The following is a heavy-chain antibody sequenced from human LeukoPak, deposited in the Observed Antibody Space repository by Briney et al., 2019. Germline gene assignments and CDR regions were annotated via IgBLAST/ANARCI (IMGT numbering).Heavy chain of an antibody. CDR2: VNGRGIRT. CDR3: AKGPIVAHDY. CDR1: GFTFSSYA. V-gene: IGHV3-23*01. J-gene: IGHJ4*02. D-gene: IGHD5-12*01. Sequence: GGSLRLSCAASGFTFSSYAMSWVRQAPGKGLEWVSAVNGRGIRTYYADSVKGRFTISRDNSKNTLYLQMNSLRAEDTAVYYCAKGPIVAHDYWGQGTLVTVSS.